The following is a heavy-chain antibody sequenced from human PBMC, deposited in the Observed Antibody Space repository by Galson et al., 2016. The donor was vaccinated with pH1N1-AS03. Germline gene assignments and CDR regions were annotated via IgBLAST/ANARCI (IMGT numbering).Heavy chain of an antibody. J-gene: IGHJ4*02. V-gene: IGHV1-18*04. CDR3: TRGGYSSTWYWVY. D-gene: IGHD6-13*01. CDR2: ITAYNGNS. CDR1: GYTFSSYG. Sequence: SVKVSCKASGYTFSSYGISWVRQAPGQGLEWMGWITAYNGNSNYAQKLQGRLTMTTDTSTSTAYMELRSLRSDDTAVYYCTRGGYSSTWYWVYWGQGTLVTVSS.